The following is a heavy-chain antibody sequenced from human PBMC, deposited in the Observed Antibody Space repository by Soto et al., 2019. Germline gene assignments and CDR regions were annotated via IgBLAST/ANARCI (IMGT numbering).Heavy chain of an antibody. J-gene: IGHJ3*01. CDR3: VKDRRFLEAWGAFDV. V-gene: IGHV3-9*01. CDR2: ISWNSEVK. Sequence: EMQLVESGGGLVQPGRSLRLSCAASGFTFDDYAMHWVRQVPGKGLEWVWGISWNSEVKLYADTTKGRFAISRDNAKNSLYLQTDGLGVEDTAFYYCVKDRRFLEAWGAFDVWGQGTLVTVSS. D-gene: IGHD3-3*01. CDR1: GFTFDDYA.